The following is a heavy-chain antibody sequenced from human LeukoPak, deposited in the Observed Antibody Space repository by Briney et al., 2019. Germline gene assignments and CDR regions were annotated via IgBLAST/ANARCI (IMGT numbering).Heavy chain of an antibody. J-gene: IGHJ4*02. CDR2: ISSSSSYI. Sequence: GGSLRLSCAASGFTFSSYSMNWVRQAPGKGLEWVSSISSSSSYIYYADSVKGRFSISRDNAKNSLYLQMNSLRAEDTAVYYCARASWERREHSSSSGPARSDYWGQGTLVTVSS. CDR3: ARASWERREHSSSSGPARSDY. CDR1: GFTFSSYS. D-gene: IGHD6-6*01. V-gene: IGHV3-21*01.